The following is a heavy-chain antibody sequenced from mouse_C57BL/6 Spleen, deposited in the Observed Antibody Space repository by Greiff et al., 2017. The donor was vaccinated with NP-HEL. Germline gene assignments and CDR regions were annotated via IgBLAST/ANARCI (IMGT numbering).Heavy chain of an antibody. D-gene: IGHD1-1*01. CDR2: IYPRDGST. V-gene: IGHV1-85*01. CDR3: ARRATVVATRGYFDV. J-gene: IGHJ1*03. Sequence: VKLMESGPELVKPGASVKLSCKASGYTFTSYDINWVKQRPGQGLEWIGWIYPRDGSTKYNEKFKGKATLTVDTSSSTAYMELHSLTSEDSAVYFCARRATVVATRGYFDVWGTGTTVTVSS. CDR1: GYTFTSYD.